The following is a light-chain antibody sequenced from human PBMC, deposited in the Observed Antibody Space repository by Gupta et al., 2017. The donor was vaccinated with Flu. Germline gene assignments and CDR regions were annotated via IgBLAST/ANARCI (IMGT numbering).Light chain of an antibody. CDR3: QQYGSSPSLT. CDR1: QSVSSSY. V-gene: IGKV3-20*01. CDR2: GAS. Sequence: NVLTQSPGTLSLSPGERATLSCRASQSVSSSYLAWYQQKPGQAPRLLIYGASSRATGIPDRFSDSGSGTDFTLTISRLEPEDFAVYYCQQYGSSPSLTFGGGTKVEIK. J-gene: IGKJ4*01.